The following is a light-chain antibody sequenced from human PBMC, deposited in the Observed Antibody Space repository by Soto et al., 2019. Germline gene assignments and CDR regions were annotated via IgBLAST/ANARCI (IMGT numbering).Light chain of an antibody. Sequence: SVLTQPASVSGSPGQSITISCSGTSSDVGSYDHVAWYQQFPGKTPKLMIYEVSNRPSGVSSRFSGSKSGNTASLTISGIQAEEEADYYCISYTGSSTSYVFGRGTKVTVL. CDR3: ISYTGSSTSYV. CDR2: EVS. V-gene: IGLV2-14*01. CDR1: SSDVGSYDH. J-gene: IGLJ1*01.